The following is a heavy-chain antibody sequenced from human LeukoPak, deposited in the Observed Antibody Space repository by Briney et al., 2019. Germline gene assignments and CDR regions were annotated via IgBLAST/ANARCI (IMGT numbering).Heavy chain of an antibody. V-gene: IGHV4-34*01. CDR1: GGSFSGYY. Sequence: PSETLSLTCAVYGGSFSGYYWSWIRQPPGKGLEWIGEINHSGSTNYNPSLKSRVTISVDTSKNQFSLKLSSVTAADTAVYYCARDSRWLQSLDYWGQGTLVTVSS. D-gene: IGHD5-24*01. J-gene: IGHJ4*02. CDR3: ARDSRWLQSLDY. CDR2: INHSGST.